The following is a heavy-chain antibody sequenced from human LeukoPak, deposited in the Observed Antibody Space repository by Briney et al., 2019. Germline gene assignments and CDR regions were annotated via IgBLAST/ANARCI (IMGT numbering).Heavy chain of an antibody. D-gene: IGHD3-10*01. CDR2: INHSGST. CDR1: GGSISSYY. V-gene: IGHV4-34*01. CDR3: ARLGVTMVRGVILTGYYYYYMDV. Sequence: SETLSLTCTVSGGSISSYYWSWIRQPPGKGLEWIGEINHSGSTNYNPSLKSRVTISVDTSKNQFSLKLSSVTAADTAVYYCARLGVTMVRGVILTGYYYYYMDVWGKGTTVTISS. J-gene: IGHJ6*03.